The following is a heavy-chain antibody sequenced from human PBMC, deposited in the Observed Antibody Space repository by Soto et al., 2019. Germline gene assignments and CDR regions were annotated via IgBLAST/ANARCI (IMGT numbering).Heavy chain of an antibody. Sequence: QVQLQQWGAGLLKPSETLSLTCAVYGGSFSGYYWSWIRQPPGKGLEWIGEINHSGSTNYNPSLKSRVTISVDTSKNQFSLKLSSVTAADTAVYYCARGRSWAATVSYYYYYYMDVWGKGTTVTVSS. V-gene: IGHV4-34*01. J-gene: IGHJ6*03. CDR3: ARGRSWAATVSYYYYYYMDV. CDR2: INHSGST. D-gene: IGHD4-17*01. CDR1: GGSFSGYY.